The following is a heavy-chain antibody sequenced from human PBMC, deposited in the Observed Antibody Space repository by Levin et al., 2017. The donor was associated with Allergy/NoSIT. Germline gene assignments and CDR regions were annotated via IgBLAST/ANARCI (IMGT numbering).Heavy chain of an antibody. CDR1: GFIFSGSA. Sequence: PSQTLSLPCAASGFIFSGSAMHWVRQASGKGLEWVGRIRIKANTYATAYAASVKGRFTISRDDSKNTAYLQMNSLRTDDTAVYYCTRAGDTTVATRNNDYWGQGTLVTVSS. CDR2: IRIKANTYAT. V-gene: IGHV3-73*01. D-gene: IGHD4-23*01. CDR3: TRAGDTTVATRNNDY. J-gene: IGHJ4*02.